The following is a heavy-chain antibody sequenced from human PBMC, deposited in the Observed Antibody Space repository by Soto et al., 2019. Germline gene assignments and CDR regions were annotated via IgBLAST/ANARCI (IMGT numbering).Heavy chain of an antibody. CDR3: AAAVGTMVRGVFYYYGMDV. V-gene: IGHV1-58*01. CDR1: GFTFTSSA. D-gene: IGHD3-10*01. J-gene: IGHJ6*02. Sequence: SVKVSCKASGFTFTSSAVQWVRQARGQRLEWIGWIVVGSGNTNYAQKFQERVTITRDMSTSTAYMELSNLRSEDTAVYYCAAAVGTMVRGVFYYYGMDVWGQGTTVTVSS. CDR2: IVVGSGNT.